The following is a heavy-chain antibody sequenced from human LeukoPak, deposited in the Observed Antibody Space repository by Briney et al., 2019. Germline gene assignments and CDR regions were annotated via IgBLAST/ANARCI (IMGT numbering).Heavy chain of an antibody. CDR1: GFTFSNYA. V-gene: IGHV3-23*01. Sequence: GGSLRLSCAASGFTFSNYAMNWVRQAPGKGLEWVSLIIGSNGATFYADSVKGRFTISRDTSKNTMYLQMNSLRAEDTAVYYCVKGGYDYIEIAYFDYWGQGALVTVSS. CDR2: IIGSNGAT. D-gene: IGHD5-12*01. J-gene: IGHJ4*02. CDR3: VKGGYDYIEIAYFDY.